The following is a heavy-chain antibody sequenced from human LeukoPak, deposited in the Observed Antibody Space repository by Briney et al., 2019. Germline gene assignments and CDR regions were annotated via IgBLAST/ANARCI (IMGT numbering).Heavy chain of an antibody. CDR3: SRRNVLGGPYYLDD. D-gene: IGHD3-16*01. J-gene: IGHJ6*03. CDR2: SSTDESIK. CDR1: GFPFNDYV. V-gene: IGHV3-30*03. Sequence: GWALRLSCTGSGFPFNDYVVHWVRQAPGKGLEWVAVSSTDESIKIYHESVRGRFNISRDSSKDTVYLEVNSLSVDEKAGDYCSRRNVLGGPYYLDDWGRGTTVTVSS.